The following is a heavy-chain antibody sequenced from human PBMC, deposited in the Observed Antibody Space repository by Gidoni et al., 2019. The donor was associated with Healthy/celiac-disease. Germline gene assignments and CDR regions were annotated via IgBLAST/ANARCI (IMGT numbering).Heavy chain of an antibody. CDR1: GFTFSSYA. CDR3: ANGDYVSFDY. J-gene: IGHJ4*02. CDR2: ISGSGGST. Sequence: ELQLLESGGGLVQPGGSLSLSCAAPGFTFSSYAMSWVRQAPGKGLEWVSAISGSGGSTYYADSVKGRFTISRDKSKNTLYLQMNSLRAEDTAVYYCANGDYVSFDYWGQGTLVTVSS. V-gene: IGHV3-23*01. D-gene: IGHD4-17*01.